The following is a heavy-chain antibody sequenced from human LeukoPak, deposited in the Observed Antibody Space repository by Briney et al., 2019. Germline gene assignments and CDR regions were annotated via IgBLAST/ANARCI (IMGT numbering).Heavy chain of an antibody. CDR2: INHGPST. D-gene: IGHD3-16*01. Sequence: SETLSLTCDVYGGSFSGYFWSWIRQPPGKGLEWIGEINHGPSTNYNSSLESRVTISVDTSRNQFSLKLSSVTAADTAVYYCARALRDYDYVWGIYHNAFDLWGQGTMVTVSS. CDR3: ARALRDYDYVWGIYHNAFDL. CDR1: GGSFSGYF. J-gene: IGHJ3*01. V-gene: IGHV4-34*01.